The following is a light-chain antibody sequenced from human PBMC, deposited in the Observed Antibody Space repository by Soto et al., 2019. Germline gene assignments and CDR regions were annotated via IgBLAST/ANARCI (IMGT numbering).Light chain of an antibody. Sequence: EIVLTQSPGTLSLSPGERATLSCRASQSVSSRYLAWYQQKPGQAPSVLIYEAASRATGIPDRFSGSGSGTDFTLTISRLEPEDFAVYYCQQYGSSPPYTFGQGTKVESK. J-gene: IGKJ2*01. CDR2: EAA. CDR1: QSVSSRY. V-gene: IGKV3-20*01. CDR3: QQYGSSPPYT.